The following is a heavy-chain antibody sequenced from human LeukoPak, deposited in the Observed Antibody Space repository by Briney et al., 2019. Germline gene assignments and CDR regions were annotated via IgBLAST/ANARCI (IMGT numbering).Heavy chain of an antibody. D-gene: IGHD6-19*01. Sequence: GASVKVSCKTSGYTFTSYAMHWVRQAPGQRLEWMGWIYAGNGNTKYSQKFQGRVTITRDTSASTAYMELSSLRSEDTAVYYCARDRSGWYDYYFDYWAREPWSPSP. V-gene: IGHV1-3*01. CDR1: GYTFTSYA. CDR2: IYAGNGNT. J-gene: IGHJ4*02. CDR3: ARDRSGWYDYYFDY.